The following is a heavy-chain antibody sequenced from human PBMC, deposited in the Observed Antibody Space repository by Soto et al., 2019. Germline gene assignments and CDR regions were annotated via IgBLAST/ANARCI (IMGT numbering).Heavy chain of an antibody. CDR3: ARATSAGNGRRVDV. J-gene: IGHJ6*02. CDR2: INPSGGST. V-gene: IGHV1-46*01. D-gene: IGHD6-13*01. Sequence: QVQLVQSGTEVKEPGASVSLSCKASGYTFTTYYIHWVRQAPGQGLEWMGMINPSGGSTTYAQNFQGRVTMTRDTSTSTVHVDLNSLRSDDTAVYYCARATSAGNGRRVDVWGQGTTVTVSS. CDR1: GYTFTTYY.